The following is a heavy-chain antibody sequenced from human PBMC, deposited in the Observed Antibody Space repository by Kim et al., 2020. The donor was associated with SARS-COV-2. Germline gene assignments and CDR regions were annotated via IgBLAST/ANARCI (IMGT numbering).Heavy chain of an antibody. Sequence: SVKVSCKASGGTFSSYTFTWVRQAPGQGLEWMGGIIPIFGPAKYAQRIQDRVTITADESTKTAYMELRSLRSEDTAVYFCARDTMTGSGSYKYWGQGTLLTVPS. D-gene: IGHD3-10*01. CDR2: IIPIFGPA. J-gene: IGHJ4*02. CDR1: GGTFSSYT. V-gene: IGHV1-69*13. CDR3: ARDTMTGSGSYKY.